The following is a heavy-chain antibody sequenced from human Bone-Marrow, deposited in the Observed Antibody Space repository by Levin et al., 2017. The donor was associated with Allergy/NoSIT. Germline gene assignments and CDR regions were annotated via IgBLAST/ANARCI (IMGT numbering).Heavy chain of an antibody. D-gene: IGHD3-22*01. CDR2: IRMKANSYST. CDR3: ARGARRSSGQTN. V-gene: IGHV3-72*01. CDR1: GFIFSDHY. Sequence: GGSLRLSCAASGFIFSDHYMDWVRQAPGGGLEWVGRIRMKANSYSTEYAAVVKGRFTISRDDSQNLLYLQMNSLKIEDTAIYYCARGARRSSGQTNWGQGTLVTVSS. J-gene: IGHJ4*02.